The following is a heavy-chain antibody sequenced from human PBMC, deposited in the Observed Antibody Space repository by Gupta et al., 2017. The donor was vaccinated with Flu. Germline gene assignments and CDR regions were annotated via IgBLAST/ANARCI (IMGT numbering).Heavy chain of an antibody. CDR2: ISSGGRDI. Sequence: EVQLVESGGGLVKPGESLSISCAASSFTFSSYSMTWVRQAPGKGLEGVSAISSGGRDIFYEDSMKGRFTILRDNANNVVYLQMNSLRGEDTAIYYCARVRHGSSSGWVDSWGQGTVVTVSS. CDR1: SFTFSSYS. CDR3: ARVRHGSSSGWVDS. D-gene: IGHD6-19*01. J-gene: IGHJ4*02. V-gene: IGHV3-21*06.